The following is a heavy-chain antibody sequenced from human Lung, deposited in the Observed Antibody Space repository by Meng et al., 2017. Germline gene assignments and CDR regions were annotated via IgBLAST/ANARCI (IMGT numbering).Heavy chain of an antibody. V-gene: IGHV1-2*06. D-gene: IGHD6-13*01. CDR3: VRDEDISAAGKLFGDY. CDR2: IDPRSGGT. J-gene: IGHJ4*02. CDR1: GYRFSAAW. Sequence: GPLVEIGVGVQNPGAAVQVSSKPAGYRFSAAWLHWVRQAPGQGLEWMGRIDPRSGGTQYAQNFQDRVTMTRDTSISTTYMELSRLTSDDTAVYYCVRDEDISAAGKLFGDYWGQGTLVTVSS.